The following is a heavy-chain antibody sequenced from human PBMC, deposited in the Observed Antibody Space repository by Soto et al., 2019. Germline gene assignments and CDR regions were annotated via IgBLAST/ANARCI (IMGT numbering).Heavy chain of an antibody. J-gene: IGHJ4*02. V-gene: IGHV4-30-2*01. CDR1: GGSISSGGYS. CDR3: ASSSPFHY. D-gene: IGHD6-6*01. Sequence: SETLSLTCAVSGGSISSGGYSWSWIRQPPGKGLEWIGYIYHSGSTYYNPSLKSRVTISVDRSKNQFSLKLTSVTAADTGVYYCASSSPFHYWGPGILVTVSS. CDR2: IYHSGST.